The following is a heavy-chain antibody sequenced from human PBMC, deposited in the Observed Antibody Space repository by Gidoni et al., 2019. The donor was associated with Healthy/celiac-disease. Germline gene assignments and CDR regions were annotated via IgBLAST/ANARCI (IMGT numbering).Heavy chain of an antibody. V-gene: IGHV4-59*08. CDR2: IYYSGST. J-gene: IGHJ6*02. CDR1: GGSISSYY. D-gene: IGHD6-19*01. CDR3: ARHKAVAGTNYYYGMDV. Sequence: QVQLQASGPGLVKPSETLSLPCTVSGGSISSYYWSWIRQPPGKGLEWIGYIYYSGSTNYNPSLKSRVTISVDTSKNQFSLKLSSVTAADTAVYYCARHKAVAGTNYYYGMDVWGQGTTVTVSS.